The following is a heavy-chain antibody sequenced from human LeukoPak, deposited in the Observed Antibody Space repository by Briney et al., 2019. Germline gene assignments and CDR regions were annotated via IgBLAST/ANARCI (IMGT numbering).Heavy chain of an antibody. J-gene: IGHJ4*02. CDR1: RFIVSSNY. V-gene: IGHV3-53*01. D-gene: IGHD3-3*02. CDR2: IHNDGST. Sequence: PGGSLRLSCAASRFIVSSNYMTWVRQAPGEGLEWVSVIHNDGSTYYTDSVKGRFTISRDNSKNTLYLQMNSLRVEDTAVYYCAALARDYWGQGTLVTVSS. CDR3: AALARDY.